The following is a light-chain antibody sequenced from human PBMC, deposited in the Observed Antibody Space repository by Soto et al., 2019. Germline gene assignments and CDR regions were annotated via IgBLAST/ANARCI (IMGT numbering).Light chain of an antibody. CDR2: AAS. Sequence: IQLTQSPSSLSASVGDRVTITCRANEGINTYLAWYQQKPGKAPKLLIYAASTLQGGVPSRFSGSVSGTDFTLTISSLQPEDFATYYCQQLDSYPITFGQGTRLEIK. CDR1: EGINTY. V-gene: IGKV1-9*01. J-gene: IGKJ5*01. CDR3: QQLDSYPIT.